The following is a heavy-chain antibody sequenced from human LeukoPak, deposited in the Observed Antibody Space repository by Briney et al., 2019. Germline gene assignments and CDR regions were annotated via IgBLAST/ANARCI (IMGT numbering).Heavy chain of an antibody. CDR2: MNHSGST. Sequence: SETLSLTCAVYGGSFSGYYWSWIRQPPGKGLEWIGEMNHSGSTNYNPSLKSRVTISVDTSKNQFSLKLSSVTAADTAVFYCARVETYCSSTSCYTRKRSPNWFDPWGQGTLVTVSS. CDR1: GGSFSGYY. D-gene: IGHD2-2*02. V-gene: IGHV4-34*01. J-gene: IGHJ5*02. CDR3: ARVETYCSSTSCYTRKRSPNWFDP.